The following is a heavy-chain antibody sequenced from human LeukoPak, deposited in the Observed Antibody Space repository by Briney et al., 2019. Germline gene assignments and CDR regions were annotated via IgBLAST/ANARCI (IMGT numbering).Heavy chain of an antibody. CDR1: GFTFSGYS. CDR3: ATGVGATEFDY. J-gene: IGHJ4*02. Sequence: GGSLRLSCAASGFTFSGYSMIWVRQAPGKGLEWVSSISSSSSYIYYADSVKGRFTISRDNAKNSLYLQMNSLGAEDTAVYYCATGVGATEFDYWGQGTLVTASS. CDR2: ISSSSSYI. D-gene: IGHD1-26*01. V-gene: IGHV3-21*01.